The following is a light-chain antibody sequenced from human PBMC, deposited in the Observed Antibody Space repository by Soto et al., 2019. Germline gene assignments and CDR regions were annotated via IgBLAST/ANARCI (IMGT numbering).Light chain of an antibody. CDR3: CSYVGGSTWV. V-gene: IGLV2-23*01. Sequence: QSALTQPASVSGSPGQSITIFCTGIPSDVGTYNLVSWFQQHPGKAPKLIIYEGVKRPSGVSNRFSGSKSGNTASLTISGLQAEDGADYHCCSYVGGSTWVFGGGTKLTVL. CDR1: PSDVGTYNL. CDR2: EGV. J-gene: IGLJ3*02.